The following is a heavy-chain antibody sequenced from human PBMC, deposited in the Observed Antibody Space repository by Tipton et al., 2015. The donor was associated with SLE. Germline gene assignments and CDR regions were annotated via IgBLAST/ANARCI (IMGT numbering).Heavy chain of an antibody. J-gene: IGHJ4*02. CDR3: ARGLASDFWSGYPGYYFGY. CDR2: IYYSGST. CDR1: GGSISSSSYY. Sequence: TLSLTCTVSGGSISSSSYYWGWIRQPPGKGLEWIGSIYYSGSTNYNPPLKSRVTISVDTSKNQFSLKLSSVTAADTAVYYCARGLASDFWSGYPGYYFGYWGQGKLVTVSS. V-gene: IGHV4-39*07. D-gene: IGHD3-3*01.